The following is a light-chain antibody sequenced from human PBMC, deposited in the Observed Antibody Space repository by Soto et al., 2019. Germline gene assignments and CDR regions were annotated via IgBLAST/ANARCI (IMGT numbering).Light chain of an antibody. CDR1: ESNIGNNA. Sequence: QSVLIQPPSTSATPGQRVTFSCSGSESNIGNNAVNWYQHLPGAAPKLVIYNYSQRPSGVPDRFSGSRSGTSASLAISGLQSEDEGVYYCATWDDSVSGQVFGGGTQLTVL. J-gene: IGLJ2*01. V-gene: IGLV1-44*01. CDR2: NYS. CDR3: ATWDDSVSGQV.